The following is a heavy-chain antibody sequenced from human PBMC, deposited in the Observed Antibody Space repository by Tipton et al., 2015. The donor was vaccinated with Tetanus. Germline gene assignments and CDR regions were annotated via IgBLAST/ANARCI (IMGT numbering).Heavy chain of an antibody. CDR2: ISYDGSNK. CDR1: GFTFSSYA. D-gene: IGHD3-10*01. Sequence: SLRLSCAASGFTFSSYAMHWVRQAPGKGLEWVAVISYDGSNKYYADSVKGRFPISRDNSKNTLYLQMNSLRAEDTAVYYCARGYFYGSGSLGWGQGTLVPVSS. CDR3: ARGYFYGSGSLG. V-gene: IGHV3-30-3*01. J-gene: IGHJ4*01.